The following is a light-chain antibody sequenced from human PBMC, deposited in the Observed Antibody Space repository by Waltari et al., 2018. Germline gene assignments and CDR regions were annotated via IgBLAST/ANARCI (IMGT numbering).Light chain of an antibody. J-gene: IGKJ1*01. CDR1: QSLLHSNGNTY. Sequence: EIVMTQSPISLPFTPGEPASISCRSSQSLLHSNGNTYLEWFLQRPGQSPQFLIFLASRRASGVPDRFSGYGSGTDFTLNISRVEAEDVGIYYCMQGLQIPWTFGQGTRADIK. CDR3: MQGLQIPWT. CDR2: LAS. V-gene: IGKV2-28*01.